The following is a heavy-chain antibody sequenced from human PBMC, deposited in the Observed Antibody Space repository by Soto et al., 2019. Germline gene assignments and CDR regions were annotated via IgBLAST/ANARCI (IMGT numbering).Heavy chain of an antibody. CDR3: AVTTYCSGGSCYSH. D-gene: IGHD2-15*01. CDR1: GGSISSGGYY. V-gene: IGHV4-31*03. Sequence: SETLSLTCTVSGGSISSGGYYWSWIRQHPGKGLEWIGYIYYSGSTYYNPSLKSRVTISVDTSKNQFSLKLSSVTAADTAVYYCAVTTYCSGGSCYSHWGQGTLVTVSS. CDR2: IYYSGST. J-gene: IGHJ4*02.